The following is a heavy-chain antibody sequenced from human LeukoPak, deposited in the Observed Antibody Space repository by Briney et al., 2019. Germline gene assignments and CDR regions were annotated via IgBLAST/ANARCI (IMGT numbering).Heavy chain of an antibody. CDR3: ARGRDPY. CDR1: GGSFSGYY. CDR2: INHSRST. V-gene: IGHV4-34*01. J-gene: IGHJ4*02. D-gene: IGHD5-24*01. Sequence: SETLSLTCAVYGGSFSGYYWTWIRQPPGRGLEWIGEINHSRSTTYNPSLKSRVTISVDTSKSQFSLKLNSVTAADTAMYYCARGRDPYWGQGTLVTVSS.